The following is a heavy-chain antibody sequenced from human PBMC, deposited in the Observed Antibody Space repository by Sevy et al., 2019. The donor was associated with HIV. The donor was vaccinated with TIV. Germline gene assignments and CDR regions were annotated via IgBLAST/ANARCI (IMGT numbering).Heavy chain of an antibody. Sequence: GGSLRLSCAASGFTFTYAWMTWVRQAPGKGLEWVGRIKSRADGGTTDYAAPVKGRFTISGDDSKNTLYLQMNSLRSEDTGVYYCSTDPIILLLVTDGKDVWGQGTTVTVSS. CDR1: GFTFTYAW. CDR2: IKSRADGGTT. J-gene: IGHJ6*02. CDR3: STDPIILLLVTDGKDV. V-gene: IGHV3-15*01. D-gene: IGHD2-8*02.